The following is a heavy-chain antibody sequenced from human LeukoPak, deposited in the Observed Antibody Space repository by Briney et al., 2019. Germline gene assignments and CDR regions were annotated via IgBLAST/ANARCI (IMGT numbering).Heavy chain of an antibody. D-gene: IGHD3-9*01. V-gene: IGHV5-51*01. CDR1: GYIFSNYW. CDR2: IYPGDSDT. J-gene: IGHJ4*02. CDR3: ARSSDTHDIDY. Sequence: GESLKISFKGPGYIFSNYWLTWVRQIPGKGLEGMGIIYPGDSDTRYSPSSQGPVTISADNSISTAYLQWSSLKASDTAMYYCARSSDTHDIDYWGQGTLVTVSS.